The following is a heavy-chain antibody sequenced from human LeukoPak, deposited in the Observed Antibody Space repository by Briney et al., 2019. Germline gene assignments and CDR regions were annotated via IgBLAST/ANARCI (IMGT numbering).Heavy chain of an antibody. D-gene: IGHD1-1*01. J-gene: IGHJ4*02. CDR2: INQDGTEK. V-gene: IGHV3-7*04. Sequence: GGSLRLSCAASGFRFSSYWMSWVRQAPGKGLEWVANINQDGTEKYYVDSVKGRFTISRDNAKNSLSLQMNSLRVEDTAVYYRARDGMPFDWWGQGNLVTVSS. CDR3: ARDGMPFDW. CDR1: GFRFSSYW.